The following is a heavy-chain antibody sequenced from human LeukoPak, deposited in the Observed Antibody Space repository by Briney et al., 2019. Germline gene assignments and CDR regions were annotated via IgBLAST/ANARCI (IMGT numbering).Heavy chain of an antibody. Sequence: GGSLRLSCAASGFTFSSYAMNWVRQAPGKGLEWVSTISGSGGSTYYADSVKGRFTISRDNSKNTLYLQMNSLRAEDTAVYYCAKEEEKYDYSNFNHDYWGQGTLVTVSS. V-gene: IGHV3-23*01. D-gene: IGHD4-11*01. CDR1: GFTFSSYA. J-gene: IGHJ4*02. CDR3: AKEEEKYDYSNFNHDY. CDR2: ISGSGGST.